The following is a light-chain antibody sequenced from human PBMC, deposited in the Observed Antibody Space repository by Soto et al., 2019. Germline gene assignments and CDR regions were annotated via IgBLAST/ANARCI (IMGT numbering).Light chain of an antibody. CDR3: QQRSNWPPDT. CDR1: QSVGNY. V-gene: IGKV3-11*01. Sequence: EIVLTQSPATLSLSPGDRATLSCRASQSVGNYLAWYQQQPGQAPRLLIYGASTRASGIPARFSGSGSGTDFTRTISSLEPEDFAVYYCQQRSNWPPDTFGQGTKLEIK. J-gene: IGKJ2*01. CDR2: GAS.